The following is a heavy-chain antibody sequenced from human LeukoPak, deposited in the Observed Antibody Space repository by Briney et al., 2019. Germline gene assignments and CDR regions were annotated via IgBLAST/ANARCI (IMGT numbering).Heavy chain of an antibody. CDR3: AKARTTLQGYYYDSSGLRPLGY. V-gene: IGHV3-23*01. D-gene: IGHD3-22*01. J-gene: IGHJ4*02. CDR2: ISGSGGST. Sequence: GGSLRLSCAASGFTFSSYAMSWVRQAPGKGLEWASAISGSGGSTYYADSVKGRFTISRDNSKNTLYLQMNSLRAEDTAVYYCAKARTTLQGYYYDSSGLRPLGYWGQGTLVTVSS. CDR1: GFTFSSYA.